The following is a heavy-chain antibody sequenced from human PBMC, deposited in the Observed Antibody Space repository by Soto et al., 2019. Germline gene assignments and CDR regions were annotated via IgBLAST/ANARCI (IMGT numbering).Heavy chain of an antibody. J-gene: IGHJ3*02. D-gene: IGHD3-22*01. Sequence: ESGGGVVQPGRSLRLSCAASGFTFSSYGMHWVRQAPGKGLEWVAVIWYDGSNKYYADSVKGRFTISRDNSKNTLYLQMNSLRAEDTAVYYCARSAYDSSVNGAFDIWGQGTMVTVSS. V-gene: IGHV3-33*01. CDR2: IWYDGSNK. CDR3: ARSAYDSSVNGAFDI. CDR1: GFTFSSYG.